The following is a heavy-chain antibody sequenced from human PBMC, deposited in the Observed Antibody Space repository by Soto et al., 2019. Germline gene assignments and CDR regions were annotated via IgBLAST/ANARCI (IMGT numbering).Heavy chain of an antibody. CDR3: VRDLIASGAMDV. D-gene: IGHD6-25*01. CDR2: IYYSGST. Sequence: SETLSLTCTVSGGSISSYYWSWIRQPPGKGLEWIGYIYYSGSTNYNPSLKSRVTISVDTSKNQFSLYLQMNSLRAEDTAVYYCVRDLIASGAMDVWGQGTTVTVSS. J-gene: IGHJ6*02. V-gene: IGHV4-59*12. CDR1: GGSISSYY.